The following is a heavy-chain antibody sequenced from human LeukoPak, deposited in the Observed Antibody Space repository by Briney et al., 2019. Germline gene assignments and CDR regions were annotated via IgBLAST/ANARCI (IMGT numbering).Heavy chain of an antibody. CDR1: GGSIYSSTYY. J-gene: IGHJ5*02. V-gene: IGHV4-39*07. CDR3: ARMGSGSYYDNWFDP. CDR2: IYYSGIT. D-gene: IGHD1-26*01. Sequence: SETLSLTCTVSGGSIYSSTYYWGWIRQPPGKGLEWIGSIYYSGITHNNPSLKSRVTISVDTSKNQFSLKLTSVTAADTAVYYCARMGSGSYYDNWFDPRGQGTLVTVPS.